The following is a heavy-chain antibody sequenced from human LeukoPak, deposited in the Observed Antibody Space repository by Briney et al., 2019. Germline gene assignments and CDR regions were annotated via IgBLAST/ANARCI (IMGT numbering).Heavy chain of an antibody. Sequence: PGGSLRLFCAASGFTFSSYGMHWVRQAPGKGLEWVAFIRNDGSNKYYADSVKGRFTISRDNSKNTLYLQMNSLRAEDTALYYCARGLWFGELFGTRIGFDYWGQGTLVTVSS. J-gene: IGHJ4*02. V-gene: IGHV3-30*02. CDR3: ARGLWFGELFGTRIGFDY. CDR2: IRNDGSNK. CDR1: GFTFSSYG. D-gene: IGHD3-10*01.